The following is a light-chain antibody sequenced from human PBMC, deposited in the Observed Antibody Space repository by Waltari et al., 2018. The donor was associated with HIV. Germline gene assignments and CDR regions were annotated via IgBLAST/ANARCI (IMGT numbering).Light chain of an antibody. Sequence: QSALTQPASVSGSPGQSITISCTGTSSYGGGYHLVSGYHQHPGKAPKLMIYEVSKRPSGVSNRFSGSKSGNTASLTISGLQAEDEADYYCCAYAGSTTYVIFGGGTKLTVL. CDR1: SSYGGGYHL. V-gene: IGLV2-23*02. CDR2: EVS. J-gene: IGLJ2*01. CDR3: CAYAGSTTYVI.